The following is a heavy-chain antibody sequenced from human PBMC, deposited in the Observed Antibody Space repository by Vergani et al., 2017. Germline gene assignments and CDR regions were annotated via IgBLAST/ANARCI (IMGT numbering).Heavy chain of an antibody. Sequence: QVTLRESGPALVKPTQTLTLTCTFSGFSILTSEMCVSWIRQPPGKALKWLALIDWNDNKYFNTSLKTRLTISKDASKNQVVLTMTNMDPGDTATYYCARIRRRGRSGYDIFDFWGQGILVTVAS. CDR1: GFSILTSEMC. CDR2: IDWNDNK. CDR3: ARIRRRGRSGYDIFDF. D-gene: IGHD5-12*01. J-gene: IGHJ4*02. V-gene: IGHV2-70*01.